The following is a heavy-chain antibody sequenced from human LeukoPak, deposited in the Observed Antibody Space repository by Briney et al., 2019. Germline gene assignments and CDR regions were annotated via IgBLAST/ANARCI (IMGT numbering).Heavy chain of an antibody. CDR3: ARWVVSSSSPPFNAADYGMDV. D-gene: IGHD6-6*01. J-gene: IGHJ6*02. V-gene: IGHV1-69*13. Sequence: ASVKVSCKASGGTFSSYAISWVRQAPGQGLEWMGGIIPIFGTANYAQKFQGRVTITADESTSTAYMELSSLRSEDTAVYYCARWVVSSSSPPFNAADYGMDVWGQGTTVTVSS. CDR1: GGTFSSYA. CDR2: IIPIFGTA.